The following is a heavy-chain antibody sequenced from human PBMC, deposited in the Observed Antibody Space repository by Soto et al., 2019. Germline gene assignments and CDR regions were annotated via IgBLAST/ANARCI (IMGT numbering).Heavy chain of an antibody. D-gene: IGHD6-25*01. CDR3: AREAGNSGGMDV. V-gene: IGHV1-8*01. J-gene: IGHJ6*02. CDR2: MNPNSGNT. CDR1: GYTFTSYD. Sequence: QVQLVQSGAEVRKPGASVKVSCKASGYTFTSYDINWVRQATGQGLEWMGWMNPNSGNTGYAQKFQGRVTMTRNTSISTAYMEVSSLRSEDTAVYYCAREAGNSGGMDVWGQGTTVTVSS.